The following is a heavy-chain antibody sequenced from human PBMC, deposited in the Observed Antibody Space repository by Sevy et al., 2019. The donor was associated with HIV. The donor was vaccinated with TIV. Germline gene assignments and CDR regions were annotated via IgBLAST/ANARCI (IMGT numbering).Heavy chain of an antibody. J-gene: IGHJ6*02. CDR3: ARGGGRTDWGMDV. CDR2: ISDSGFS. V-gene: IGHV4-59*01. Sequence: SEIRSLTCTVSGGSTSTYYWNWIRQPPGKGLEWIGYISDSGFSNDNPSLRSRVTISIDTSKNQFSLRLTSVSAADTAVYYCARGGGRTDWGMDVWGPGTTVTVSS. CDR1: GGSTSTYY. D-gene: IGHD1-1*01.